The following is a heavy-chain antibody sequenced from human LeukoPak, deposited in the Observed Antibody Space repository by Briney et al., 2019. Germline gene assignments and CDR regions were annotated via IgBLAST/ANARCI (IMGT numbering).Heavy chain of an antibody. V-gene: IGHV3-9*01. CDR3: AKRSGYSYGSIDY. Sequence: GGSLRLSRAASGFTFDDYGMHWVRQAPGKGLEWVSGISWNSGSIGYADSVKGRFTISRDNAKNSLYLQMNSLRAEDTALYYCAKRSGYSYGSIDYWGQGTLVTVSS. CDR2: ISWNSGSI. CDR1: GFTFDDYG. D-gene: IGHD5-18*01. J-gene: IGHJ4*02.